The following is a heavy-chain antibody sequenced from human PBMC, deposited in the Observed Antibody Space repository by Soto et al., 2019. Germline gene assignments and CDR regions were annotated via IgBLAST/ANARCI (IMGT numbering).Heavy chain of an antibody. CDR1: GGTFSSYA. Sequence: QVQLVQSGAEVKKPGSSVKVSCKASGGTFSSYAISWVRQAPGQGLEWMGGIIPIFGTANYAQKFQGRVTITADESTSTAYMELSSLSSEDTAVYYCARDLRDGYNFGDLVFRANYGMDVWGQGTTVTVSS. CDR3: ARDLRDGYNFGDLVFRANYGMDV. CDR2: IIPIFGTA. V-gene: IGHV1-69*12. J-gene: IGHJ6*02. D-gene: IGHD5-12*01.